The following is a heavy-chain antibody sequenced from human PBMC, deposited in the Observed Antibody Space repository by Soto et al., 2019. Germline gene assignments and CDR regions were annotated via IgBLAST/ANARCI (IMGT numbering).Heavy chain of an antibody. CDR3: ARERPDGSRLDP. CDR1: GGSISSGDYY. Sequence: QVQLQESGPGLVKPSQTLSLTCTVSGGSISSGDYYWSWIRQPPGKGLEWIGYIYYSGSTYYNPSLKSRVTISVDTSTNQFSRKLSSVTAAATAVYYCARERPDGSRLDPWGQGTLVTVSS. D-gene: IGHD6-13*01. V-gene: IGHV4-30-4*01. J-gene: IGHJ5*02. CDR2: IYYSGST.